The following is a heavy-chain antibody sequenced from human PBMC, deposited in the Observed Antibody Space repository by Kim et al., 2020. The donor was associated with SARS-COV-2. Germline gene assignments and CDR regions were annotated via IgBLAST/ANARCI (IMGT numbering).Heavy chain of an antibody. CDR1: GGSFSGYY. V-gene: IGHV4-34*01. D-gene: IGHD2-2*01. CDR2: INHSGST. CDR3: ARERGGRLGYCSSTSCRPRGFDY. Sequence: SETLSLTCAVYGGSFSGYYWSWIRQPPGKGLEWIGEINHSGSTNYNPSLKSRVTISVDTSKNQFSLKLSSVTAADTAVYYCARERGGRLGYCSSTSCRPRGFDYWGQGTLVTVSS. J-gene: IGHJ4*02.